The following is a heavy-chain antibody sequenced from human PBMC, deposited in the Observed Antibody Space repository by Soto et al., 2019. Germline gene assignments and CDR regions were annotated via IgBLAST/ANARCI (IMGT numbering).Heavy chain of an antibody. Sequence: QVQLQESGPGLVKPSGTLSLTCAVSGGSISSSNWWSWVRQPPGKGLEWIGEIYHSGSTNYNPSPKSRVTIXVXKXXNQFALKLSSVTAADTAVYYCARAAMGGSSWPFDYWGQGTLVTVSS. CDR3: ARAAMGGSSWPFDY. J-gene: IGHJ4*02. CDR1: GGSISSSNW. V-gene: IGHV4-4*02. D-gene: IGHD6-13*01. CDR2: IYHSGST.